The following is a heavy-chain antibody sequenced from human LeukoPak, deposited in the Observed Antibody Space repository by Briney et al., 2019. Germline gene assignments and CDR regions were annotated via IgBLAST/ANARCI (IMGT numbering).Heavy chain of an antibody. CDR3: ARQRPRRYYYDSSGYLVD. V-gene: IGHV5-51*01. Sequence: GESLKISCKGSGYSFTSYWIGWVRQMPGKGLEWMGIIYPGDSDTRYSPSFQGQVTISANKSISTAYLQWSSLKVSDTAVYYCARQRPRRYYYDSSGYLVDWGQGTLVTVSS. CDR2: IYPGDSDT. J-gene: IGHJ4*02. D-gene: IGHD3-22*01. CDR1: GYSFTSYW.